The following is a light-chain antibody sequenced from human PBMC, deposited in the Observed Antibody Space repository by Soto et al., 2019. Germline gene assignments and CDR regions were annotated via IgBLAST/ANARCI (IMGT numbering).Light chain of an antibody. Sequence: QSVLTQPPSASGTPGQRVSISCSGSSSNIGNNFVNWYQQLPGTAPKLLIYNNNQRPSGVPDRFSGSKSGTSASLAISGLQYEDEADYYCAAWDDSLKGVVFGGGTKLTVL. CDR1: SSNIGNNF. CDR2: NNN. J-gene: IGLJ2*01. CDR3: AAWDDSLKGVV. V-gene: IGLV1-44*01.